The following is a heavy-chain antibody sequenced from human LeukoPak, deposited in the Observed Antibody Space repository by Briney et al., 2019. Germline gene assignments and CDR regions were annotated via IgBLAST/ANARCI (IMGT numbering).Heavy chain of an antibody. CDR2: INPNSGGT. CDR3: ARERDGYCSSTSCYYYYGMDV. CDR1: GYTFTGYY. J-gene: IGHJ6*02. V-gene: IGHV1-2*02. D-gene: IGHD2-2*01. Sequence: ASVKVSCKASGYTFTGYYMHWVRQAPGQGLEWMGWINPNSGGTNYAQKFQGRVTMTRDTPISTAYMELSRLRSDDTAVYYCARERDGYCSSTSCYYYYGMDVWGQGTTVTVSS.